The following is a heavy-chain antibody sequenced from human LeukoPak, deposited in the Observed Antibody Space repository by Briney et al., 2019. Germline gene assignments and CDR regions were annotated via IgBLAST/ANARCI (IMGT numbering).Heavy chain of an antibody. CDR3: ARDQTKVTTAAWYFDL. Sequence: SETLSLTCTVSGGSISTYYWSWIRQPPGKGLEWVGSIHYSGRSNSNPSLTGRLTISVDTSKNQFSLKLSSVTASDTAVYYCARDQTKVTTAAWYFDLWGRGTLVTVSS. V-gene: IGHV4-59*01. CDR2: IHYSGRS. CDR1: GGSISTYY. D-gene: IGHD4-17*01. J-gene: IGHJ2*01.